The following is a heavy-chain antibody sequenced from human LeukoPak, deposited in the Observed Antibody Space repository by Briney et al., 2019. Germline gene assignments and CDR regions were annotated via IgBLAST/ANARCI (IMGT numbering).Heavy chain of an antibody. CDR3: ARDANGDYFDY. V-gene: IGHV3-66*01. Sequence: GGSLRLSCAASGFTVSSNYMSWVRQAPGKGLEWVSVIYSGGSTYYADSVKGRFTISRDNSKNTLYLQMNSLRAEDTAVYYCARDANGDYFDYWGQRTLVTISS. D-gene: IGHD4-17*01. J-gene: IGHJ4*02. CDR1: GFTVSSNY. CDR2: IYSGGST.